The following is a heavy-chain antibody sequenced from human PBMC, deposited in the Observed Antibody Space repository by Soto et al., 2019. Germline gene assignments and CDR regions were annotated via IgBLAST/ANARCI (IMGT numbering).Heavy chain of an antibody. J-gene: IGHJ6*02. CDR2: ISGSGGST. V-gene: IGHV3-23*01. D-gene: IGHD6-13*01. Sequence: EVQLLESGGGLVQPGGSLRLSCAASGFTFSSYAVSWVRQAPGKGLEWVSAISGSGGSTYYADSVKGQFTISRDNSKNTLYLQMNSLRAEDTAVYYCAKAFSWDYYYGMDVWGQGTTVTVSS. CDR3: AKAFSWDYYYGMDV. CDR1: GFTFSSYA.